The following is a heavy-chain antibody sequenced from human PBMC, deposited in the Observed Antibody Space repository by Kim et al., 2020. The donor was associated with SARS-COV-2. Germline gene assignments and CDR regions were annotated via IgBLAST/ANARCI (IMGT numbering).Heavy chain of an antibody. CDR3: TTDAPRLWFGELRGGFDI. J-gene: IGHJ3*02. Sequence: KGRFTISRDDSKNTLYLQMNSLKTEDTAVYYCTTDAPRLWFGELRGGFDIWGQGTMVTVSS. D-gene: IGHD3-10*01. V-gene: IGHV3-15*01.